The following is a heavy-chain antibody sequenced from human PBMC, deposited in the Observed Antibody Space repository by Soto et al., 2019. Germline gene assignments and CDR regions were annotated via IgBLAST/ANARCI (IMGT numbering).Heavy chain of an antibody. CDR2: IYDSGTT. CDR1: GGSITGYY. D-gene: IGHD4-17*01. CDR3: ARRNYGEEGYFFDF. Sequence: QVQLRESGPGLVRPSEPLSLTCTVSGGSITGYYWSWIRQPPGKGLEWIGYIYDSGTTTYNAALKSRVTISADTSKNQCSLNLRSVTAADTAVYYCARRNYGEEGYFFDFWGQGLLVTVSS. V-gene: IGHV4-59*08. J-gene: IGHJ4*02.